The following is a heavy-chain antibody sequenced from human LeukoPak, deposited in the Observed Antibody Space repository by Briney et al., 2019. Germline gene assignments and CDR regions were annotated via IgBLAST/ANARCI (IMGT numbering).Heavy chain of an antibody. J-gene: IGHJ4*02. CDR2: INPNSGET. CDR3: ARYRDYSSTERGFDY. V-gene: IGHV1-2*02. D-gene: IGHD4-11*01. CDR1: GYTFTDYY. Sequence: ASVKVSCKTSGYTFTDYYIHWVRQAPGQGLEWMGWINPNSGETNSAQKFQGRVTMTGDTSISTAYMELRRVTSDDTAVYYCARYRDYSSTERGFDYWGQGTLVTVSS.